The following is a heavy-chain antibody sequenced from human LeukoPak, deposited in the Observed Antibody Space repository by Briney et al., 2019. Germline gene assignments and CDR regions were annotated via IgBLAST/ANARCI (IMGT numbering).Heavy chain of an antibody. J-gene: IGHJ4*02. V-gene: IGHV6-1*01. CDR2: TYYRSKWHK. CDR3: ASNLRPDFDY. D-gene: IGHD1-1*01. CDR1: GDSVSSSSSA. Sequence: SQTLSPTCAISGDSVSSSSSAWSWIRQSPSRGLEWLGRTYYRSKWHKDYADSVKSRITINPDTSNNDFSLQLNSVTPEDTAVYYCASNLRPDFDYWGQGTLVTVSS.